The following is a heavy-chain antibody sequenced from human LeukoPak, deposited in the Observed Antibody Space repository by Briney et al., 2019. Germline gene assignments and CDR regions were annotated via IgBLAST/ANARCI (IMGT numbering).Heavy chain of an antibody. CDR3: AREGLNMVRGVIPKEAWGWFDP. Sequence: SETLSLTCTVSGGSISSGSYYWNWIRQPTGKGLEWIGRIYSSGSTNYNPSLKSRVTISVDTSKNQFSLKLNSVTAADTAVYYCAREGLNMVRGVIPKEAWGWFDPWGQGTLVTVSS. J-gene: IGHJ5*02. CDR1: GGSISSGSYY. D-gene: IGHD3-10*01. V-gene: IGHV4-61*02. CDR2: IYSSGST.